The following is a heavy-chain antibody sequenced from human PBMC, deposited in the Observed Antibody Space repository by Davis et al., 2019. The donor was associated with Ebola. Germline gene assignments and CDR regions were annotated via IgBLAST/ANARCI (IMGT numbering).Heavy chain of an antibody. CDR2: ISYDGSNK. V-gene: IGHV3-30*18. Sequence: GESLKISCAASGFTFSSYGMHWLRQAPGKGLEWVAVISYDGSNKYYADSVKGRFTISRDNAKNSLYLQMNSLRAEDTAVYYCAKDSYVGSGGYYYHGMDVWGQGTTVTVSS. CDR3: AKDSYVGSGGYYYHGMDV. J-gene: IGHJ6*02. D-gene: IGHD3-10*01. CDR1: GFTFSSYG.